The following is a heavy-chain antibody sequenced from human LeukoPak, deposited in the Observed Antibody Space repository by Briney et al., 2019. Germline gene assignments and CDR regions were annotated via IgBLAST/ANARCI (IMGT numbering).Heavy chain of an antibody. CDR3: ARGNRAATPHYYYYYYMDV. Sequence: SETLSLTCTVSGGSISSYYWSWIRQPPGKGLEWIGYIYYSGSTNYNPSLKSRVTISVDTSKNQFSLKLSSVTAADTAVYYCARGNRAATPHYYYYYYMDVWGKGTTVTVSS. J-gene: IGHJ6*03. D-gene: IGHD6-25*01. V-gene: IGHV4-59*01. CDR2: IYYSGST. CDR1: GGSISSYY.